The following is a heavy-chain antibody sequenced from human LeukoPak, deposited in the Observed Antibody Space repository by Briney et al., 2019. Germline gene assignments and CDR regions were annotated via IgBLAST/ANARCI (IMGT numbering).Heavy chain of an antibody. CDR3: ARGGSFYYGSGKPTYYFDY. J-gene: IGHJ4*02. CDR2: MNPNSGNT. CDR1: GYTFTSYD. Sequence: GASVKVSCKASGYTFTSYDINWVRQATGQGLEWMGWMNPNSGNTGYAQKSQGRVTMTRNTSISTAYMELSRLRSDDTAVYYCARGGSFYYGSGKPTYYFDYWGQGTLVTVSS. V-gene: IGHV1-8*01. D-gene: IGHD3-10*01.